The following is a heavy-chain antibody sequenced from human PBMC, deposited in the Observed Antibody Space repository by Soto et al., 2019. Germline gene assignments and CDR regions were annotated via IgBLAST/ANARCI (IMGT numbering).Heavy chain of an antibody. J-gene: IGHJ4*02. CDR3: SRSLDS. CDR1: GFTFSSYW. CDR2: INQDGTEQ. Sequence: EVHLVESGGGLVQPGGSLRLSCAASGFTFSSYWMSWVRQAPGKGLEWVANINQDGTEQNYVGSVKGRFTISRDNAKNSLYLQMSSLTAEDSALYYCSRSLDSWGQGTLVTVSS. V-gene: IGHV3-7*01.